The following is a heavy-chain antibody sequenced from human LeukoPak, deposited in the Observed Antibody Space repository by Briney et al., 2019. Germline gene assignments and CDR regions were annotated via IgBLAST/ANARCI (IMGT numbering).Heavy chain of an antibody. V-gene: IGHV4-34*01. CDR2: INHSGST. J-gene: IGHJ6*03. D-gene: IGHD6-13*01. CDR1: GGSFSGYY. Sequence: PSETLSLTCAVYGGSFSGYYWSWIREPPGKGLEWIGEINHSGSTNYNTSLKSRVTISVDTSKNKFSLKLSSVTAADTAVYYCARGRVAAAGNYYYYMDVWGKGTTVTVSS. CDR3: ARGRVAAAGNYYYYMDV.